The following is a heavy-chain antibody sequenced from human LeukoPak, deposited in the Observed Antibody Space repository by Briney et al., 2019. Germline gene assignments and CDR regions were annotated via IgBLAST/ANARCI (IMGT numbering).Heavy chain of an antibody. J-gene: IGHJ5*02. Sequence: SETLSLTCTVSGGSISSYYWSWIRQPPGKGLEWIGYIYYSGSTYYNPSLKSRVTISVDTSKNQFSLKLSSVTAADTAVYYCARADIAAAGTRNWFDPWGQGTLVTVSS. CDR3: ARADIAAAGTRNWFDP. D-gene: IGHD6-13*01. V-gene: IGHV4-59*12. CDR1: GGSISSYY. CDR2: IYYSGST.